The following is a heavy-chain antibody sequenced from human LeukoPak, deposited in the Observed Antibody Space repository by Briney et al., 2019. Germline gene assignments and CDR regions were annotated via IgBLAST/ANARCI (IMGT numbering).Heavy chain of an antibody. Sequence: PGGSLRLSCAASGFTFSSYEMNWVRQAPGKGLECVSYISSGGTTIYYADSVKGRFTISRDNAKNSLYLQMNSLRAEDTAVYYCAREDHYESSGYYRSGDYWGQGTLVTVSS. CDR2: ISSGGTTI. J-gene: IGHJ4*02. D-gene: IGHD3-22*01. CDR3: AREDHYESSGYYRSGDY. V-gene: IGHV3-48*03. CDR1: GFTFSSYE.